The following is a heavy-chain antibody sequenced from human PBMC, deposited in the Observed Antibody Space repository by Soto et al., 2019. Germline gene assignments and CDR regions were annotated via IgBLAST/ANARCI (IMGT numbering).Heavy chain of an antibody. D-gene: IGHD2-21*01. V-gene: IGHV4-38-2*02. CDR2: IFHSGTT. Sequence: PSETLSLTCAVSGYSINSGYYWGWIRQPPGKGLEWIGSIFHSGTTYYNPSLKSRVTISVDTSKNQFSLTLDSVTAADTAVYYCARDTTYMVVPYYYYYGMDVWGQGTTVTVS. J-gene: IGHJ6*02. CDR3: ARDTTYMVVPYYYYYGMDV. CDR1: GYSINSGYY.